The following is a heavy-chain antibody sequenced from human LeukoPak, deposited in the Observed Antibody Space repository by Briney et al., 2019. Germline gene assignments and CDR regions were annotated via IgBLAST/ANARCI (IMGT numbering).Heavy chain of an antibody. Sequence: SETLSLTCSVSSGSMTDSCWSWFRQAPGKGFEWLGFIYPSGRTEYSPSLRSRVSFSVATSRMEATVRLSSVTASDTAVYYCTREGYNRSGYFLDFWGRGTLVTVSS. J-gene: IGHJ4*02. V-gene: IGHV4-59*12. CDR1: SGSMTDSC. D-gene: IGHD2-2*03. CDR3: TREGYNRSGYFLDF. CDR2: IYPSGRT.